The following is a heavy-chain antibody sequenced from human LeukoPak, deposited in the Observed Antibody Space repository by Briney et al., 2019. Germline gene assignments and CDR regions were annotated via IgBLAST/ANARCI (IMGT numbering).Heavy chain of an antibody. CDR1: GFIFSGHG. V-gene: IGHV3-23*01. J-gene: IGHJ6*03. CDR2: ISPSGDIT. D-gene: IGHD1-1*01. Sequence: GGSLRLSCAASGFIFSGHGMNWVRQAPGKGLEWVSGISPSGDITYYADSVKGRFTISRDNSKNSLYLEMNSLRVEDTAIYYCARDATTAIGTVYMDVWGKGTTVTISS. CDR3: ARDATTAIGTVYMDV.